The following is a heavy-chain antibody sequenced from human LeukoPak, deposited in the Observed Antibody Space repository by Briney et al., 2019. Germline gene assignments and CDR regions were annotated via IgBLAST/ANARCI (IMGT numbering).Heavy chain of an antibody. J-gene: IGHJ1*01. D-gene: IGHD6-6*01. CDR1: GGSISSYY. CDR2: IYYSGST. CDR3: ARGSWQHVH. V-gene: IGHV4-59*08. Sequence: SETLSLTCPVSGGSISSYYWMWIRQPPGKGLEWIGYIYYSGSTNYNPSLKSRVTISVDTSKNQFSLKVSSVTAADTAVYYCARGSWQHVHGGQGTLVTVSS.